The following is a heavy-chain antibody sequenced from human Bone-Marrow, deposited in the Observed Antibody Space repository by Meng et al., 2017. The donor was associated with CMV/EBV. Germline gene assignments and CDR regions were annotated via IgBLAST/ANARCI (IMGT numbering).Heavy chain of an antibody. D-gene: IGHD2-2*01. Sequence: SETLSLTCTVSGGSISSGGYYWCWIRQPPGKGLEWIGYVYYSGSTNYNPSLKSRVTISVDTSKNQFSLKLSSVTAADTAVYYCARAWGYHYFDYWGQGTRVTVSS. CDR1: GGSISSGGYY. J-gene: IGHJ4*02. CDR3: ARAWGYHYFDY. CDR2: VYYSGST. V-gene: IGHV4-61*08.